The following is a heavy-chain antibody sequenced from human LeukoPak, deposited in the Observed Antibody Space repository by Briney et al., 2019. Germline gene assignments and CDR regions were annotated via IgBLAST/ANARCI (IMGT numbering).Heavy chain of an antibody. D-gene: IGHD4-11*01. CDR3: ASGERTVITVTPSDY. CDR1: GFTFSSYA. J-gene: IGHJ4*02. V-gene: IGHV3-64*01. Sequence: GGSLRLSCAASGFTFSSYAMHWVRQAPGKGLEFVSLISSNGGSTFYANSVKGRFTISRDNSKNTLYLQMGSLRAEDMAVYYCASGERTVITVTPSDYWGQGTLVTVSS. CDR2: ISSNGGST.